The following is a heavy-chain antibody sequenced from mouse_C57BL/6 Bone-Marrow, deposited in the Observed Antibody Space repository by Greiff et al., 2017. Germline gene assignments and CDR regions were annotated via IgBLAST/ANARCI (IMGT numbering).Heavy chain of an antibody. CDR2: IDPSDSYT. CDR1: GYTFTSYW. V-gene: IGHV1-59*01. CDR3: ARWGIYYYGSTVGDY. Sequence: QVQLQQPGAELVRPGTSVKLSCTASGYTFTSYWMHWVKQRPGQGLEWIGVIDPSDSYTNYNQKFKGKATLTVDTSSSTAYMQLSILTSEDAAVYYGARWGIYYYGSTVGDYWGQGTTLTVSS. D-gene: IGHD1-1*01. J-gene: IGHJ2*01.